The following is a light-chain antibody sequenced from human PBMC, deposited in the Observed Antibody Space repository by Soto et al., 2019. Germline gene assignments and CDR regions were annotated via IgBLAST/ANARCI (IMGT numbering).Light chain of an antibody. CDR1: QSISGT. J-gene: IGKJ1*01. CDR2: GAF. Sequence: EIVMTQSPATLSVSPGGRATLSCRASQSISGTLAWYQQKPGQAPRLLIYGAFTRATGFPARFSGSGSGTDFTLTITSLQSEDLADYYCQQYDNWPWTFGQGTKVEIK. V-gene: IGKV3-15*01. CDR3: QQYDNWPWT.